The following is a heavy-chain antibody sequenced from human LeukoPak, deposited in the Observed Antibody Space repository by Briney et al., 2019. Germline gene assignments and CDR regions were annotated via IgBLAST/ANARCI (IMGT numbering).Heavy chain of an antibody. V-gene: IGHV4-39*01. J-gene: IGHJ4*02. D-gene: IGHD3-9*01. CDR3: ASGYDISTGYGYFDY. CDR2: IYYSGRT. Sequence: KSSETLSLTCTVSGGSISSSSYYWGWIRQPPVKGMEWIGSIYYSGRTYYNPSLKSRVTISVDTSKNQFSLKLSSVTAADTAVYYCASGYDISTGYGYFDYWGQGTLVTVSS. CDR1: GGSISSSSYY.